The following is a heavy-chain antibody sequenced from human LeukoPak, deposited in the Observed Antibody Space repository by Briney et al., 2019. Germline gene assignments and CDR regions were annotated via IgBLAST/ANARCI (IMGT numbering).Heavy chain of an antibody. V-gene: IGHV4-4*02. J-gene: IGHJ4*02. CDR3: AKEIVGAPTPGAY. CDR2: VHKSGSA. CDR1: TDSITSNW. D-gene: IGHD1-26*01. Sequence: SGPGLVKPSETLSLTCAVSTDSITSNWWSWVRQPPGKGLEWIGEVHKSGSANYYPSLQSRVTISIDKSKNQIALELTSVTAADTAVYYCAKEIVGAPTPGAYWGQGILVTVSS.